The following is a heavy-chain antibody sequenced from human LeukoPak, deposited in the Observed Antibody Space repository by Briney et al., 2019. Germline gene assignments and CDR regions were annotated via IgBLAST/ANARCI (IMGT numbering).Heavy chain of an antibody. J-gene: IGHJ4*02. V-gene: IGHV3-21*01. D-gene: IGHD1-26*01. CDR2: ISSRSTYI. CDR1: GFAFSTYS. Sequence: PGGSLRLSCAASGFAFSTYSMNWVRQAPGKGLEWVSSISSRSTYIYYADSVKGRVTISRDNAKNSLYLQMNRLRAEDTAVYYCARVLSGCETTRCELDYWGQGTLVTVSS. CDR3: ARVLSGCETTRCELDY.